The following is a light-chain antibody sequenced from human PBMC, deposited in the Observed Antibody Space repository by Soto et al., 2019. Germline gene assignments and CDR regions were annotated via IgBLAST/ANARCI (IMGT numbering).Light chain of an antibody. CDR2: GAS. V-gene: IGKV3-20*01. J-gene: IGKJ1*01. CDR1: QSVSSSY. Sequence: EIVLTQSPGTLSLSPGERATLSCRASQSVSSSYLAWYQHKPGQAPRLLIYGASDRATGIPDRFSGSGSGTDFTLTINRLEPEDFAVYYFQQFGSSPRTFGQGTKVEI. CDR3: QQFGSSPRT.